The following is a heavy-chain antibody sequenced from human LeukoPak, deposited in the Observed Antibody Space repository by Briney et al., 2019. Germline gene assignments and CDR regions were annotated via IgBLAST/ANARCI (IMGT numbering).Heavy chain of an antibody. CDR2: IIPILGIA. CDR1: GGTFSSYA. V-gene: IGHV1-69*04. Sequence: GASVKVSCKASGGTFSSYAISWVRQAPGQGLEWMGRIIPILGIANYAQKFRGRVTITADKSTSTAYMELSSLRSEDTAVYYCAREGIAAAGAFDIWGQGTMVTVSS. D-gene: IGHD6-13*01. J-gene: IGHJ3*02. CDR3: AREGIAAAGAFDI.